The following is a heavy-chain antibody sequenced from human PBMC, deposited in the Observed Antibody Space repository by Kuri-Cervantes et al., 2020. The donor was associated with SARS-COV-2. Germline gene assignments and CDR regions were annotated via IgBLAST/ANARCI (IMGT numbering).Heavy chain of an antibody. CDR2: INHNGST. Sequence: SETLSLTCTVSGGSISSSSYYWSWIRQLPGKGLECIGEINHNGSTNYNPSLNSRVTISIDTSNNHFSLRPSSVTAADTAVYYCARVGIAARPGDFDYWGHGNLVHVSS. CDR1: GGSISSSSYY. J-gene: IGHJ4*01. D-gene: IGHD6-6*01. CDR3: ARVGIAARPGDFDY. V-gene: IGHV4-39*02.